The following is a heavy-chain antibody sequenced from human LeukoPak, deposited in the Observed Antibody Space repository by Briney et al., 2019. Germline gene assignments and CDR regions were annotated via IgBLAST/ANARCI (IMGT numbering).Heavy chain of an antibody. CDR3: AKDRPNYYGNNGHYYRRDGDS. CDR1: GFTFSIYA. CDR2: ISGSGDLT. Sequence: TGGSLRLSCAASGFTFSIYAMSWVRQAPGKGLEWVSSISGSGDLTYYAGSVKGRFTISRDNSKNTLYLQMNSLRAEDTAIYYCAKDRPNYYGNNGHYYRRDGDSWGQGTLVTVSS. D-gene: IGHD3-22*01. J-gene: IGHJ5*01. V-gene: IGHV3-23*01.